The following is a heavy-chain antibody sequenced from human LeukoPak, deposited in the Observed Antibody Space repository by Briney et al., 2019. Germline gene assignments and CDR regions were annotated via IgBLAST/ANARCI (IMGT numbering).Heavy chain of an antibody. D-gene: IGHD3-16*02. CDR3: ARDGLYDYVWGSYRYLGH. V-gene: IGHV1-69*06. J-gene: IGHJ4*02. CDR1: GGTFCSCF. Sequence: ASVKVSCTASGGTFCSCFINWVRRAPGQGLEWMGGIIPIFGTANYAQKFQGRVTITADKSTSTAYMELSSLRSEDTAVYYCARDGLYDYVWGSYRYLGHWGQGTLVTVSS. CDR2: IIPIFGTA.